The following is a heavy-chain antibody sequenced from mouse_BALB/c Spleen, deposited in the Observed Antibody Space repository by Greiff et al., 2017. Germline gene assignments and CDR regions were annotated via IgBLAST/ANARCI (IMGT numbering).Heavy chain of an antibody. Sequence: EVKLQESGPELVKPGASVKISCKASGYTFTDYNMHWVKQSHGKSLVWIGYIYPYNGGTGYNQKFKSKATLTVDNSSSTAYMELRSLTSEDSAVYYCARQDYYRGSYFDYWGQGTTLTVSS. V-gene: IGHV1S29*02. CDR1: GYTFTDYN. CDR2: IYPYNGGT. CDR3: ARQDYYRGSYFDY. D-gene: IGHD2-14*01. J-gene: IGHJ2*01.